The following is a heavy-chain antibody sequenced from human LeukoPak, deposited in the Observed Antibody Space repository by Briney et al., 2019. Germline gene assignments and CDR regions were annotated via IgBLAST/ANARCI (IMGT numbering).Heavy chain of an antibody. CDR3: ARTRSSSSSWYGQFDY. J-gene: IGHJ4*02. CDR2: MNPNSGNT. Sequence: ASVKVSCKASGYTFTSYDINWVRQATGQGLEWMGWMNPNSGNTGYAQKFQGRVTITRNTSISTAYMELSSLRSEDTAVYYCARTRSSSSSWYGQFDYWGQGTLVTVSS. V-gene: IGHV1-8*03. D-gene: IGHD6-13*01. CDR1: GYTFTSYD.